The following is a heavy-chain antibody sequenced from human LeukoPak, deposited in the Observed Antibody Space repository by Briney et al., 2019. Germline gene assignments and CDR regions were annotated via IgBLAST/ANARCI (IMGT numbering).Heavy chain of an antibody. D-gene: IGHD3-22*01. CDR2: ISGSGGST. CDR1: GFTFSSYA. CDR3: AKGPSYYDSSGYSHWFFDY. Sequence: GGSLRLSCAASGFTFSSYAMSWVRQAPGKGLEWVSAISGSGGSTYYADSVKGRFTISRDNSKNTLYLQMNSLRAEDTALYYCAKGPSYYDSSGYSHWFFDYWGQGTLVTVSS. J-gene: IGHJ4*02. V-gene: IGHV3-23*01.